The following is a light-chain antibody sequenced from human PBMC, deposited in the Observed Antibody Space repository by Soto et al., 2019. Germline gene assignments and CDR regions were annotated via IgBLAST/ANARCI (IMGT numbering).Light chain of an antibody. V-gene: IGLV1-40*01. Sequence: QSVLTQPPSVSGAPGQRVTISCTGSSSNIGAGYDVHWYQQLPGTAPKLLIYGNSNRPSGVPDRFSGSKSGTSASLAITGLQDDDEDDYYCQSYDSSLSGYVFGTGTKLTVL. CDR3: QSYDSSLSGYV. CDR2: GNS. CDR1: SSNIGAGYD. J-gene: IGLJ1*01.